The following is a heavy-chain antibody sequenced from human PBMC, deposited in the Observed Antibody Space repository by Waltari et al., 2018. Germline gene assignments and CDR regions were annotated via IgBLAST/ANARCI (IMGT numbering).Heavy chain of an antibody. CDR1: GGTFSSYA. CDR3: ARSAGHYYDSSGYTDY. J-gene: IGHJ4*02. Sequence: QVQLVQSGAEVKKPGSSVKVSCKASGGTFSSYAISWVRQATGQGLEWMGGIIPILGIANYAQKFQGRVTITADESTSTAYMELSSLRSEDTAVYYCARSAGHYYDSSGYTDYWGQGTLVTVSS. CDR2: IIPILGIA. D-gene: IGHD3-22*01. V-gene: IGHV1-69*04.